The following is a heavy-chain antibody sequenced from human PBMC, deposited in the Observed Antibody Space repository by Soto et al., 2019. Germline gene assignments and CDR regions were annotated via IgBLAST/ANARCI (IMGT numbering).Heavy chain of an antibody. Sequence: ASVKVSCKASGYTFTSYYMRWVRQAPGQGLEWMGIINPSGGSTSYAQKFQGRVTMTRDTSTSTVYMELSSLRSEDTAVYYCARGVVVVVAAPYYYGMDVWGQGTTVTVSS. CDR3: ARGVVVVVAAPYYYGMDV. CDR2: INPSGGST. V-gene: IGHV1-46*01. D-gene: IGHD2-15*01. CDR1: GYTFTSYY. J-gene: IGHJ6*02.